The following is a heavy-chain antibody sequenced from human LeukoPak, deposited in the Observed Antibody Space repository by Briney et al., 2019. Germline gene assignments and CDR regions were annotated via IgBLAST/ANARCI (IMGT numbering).Heavy chain of an antibody. CDR3: AKGIYSSGWSYFDY. V-gene: IGHV3-23*01. D-gene: IGHD6-19*01. Sequence: GGSLRLSCAASGFTFSSYAMSWVRQAPGKGLEWVSGISSSGGTTYYADSVKGRFTISRDNSKNTLYLQMNSLGAEDTAVYYCAKGIYSSGWSYFDYWGHGTLVTVSS. J-gene: IGHJ4*01. CDR1: GFTFSSYA. CDR2: ISSSGGTT.